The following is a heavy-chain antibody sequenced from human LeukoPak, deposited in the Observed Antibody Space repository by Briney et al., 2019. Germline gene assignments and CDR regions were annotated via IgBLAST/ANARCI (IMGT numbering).Heavy chain of an antibody. CDR3: ARGSYYDFWSGPGPKLDY. CDR2: ISAYNGNT. J-gene: IGHJ4*02. CDR1: GYTFTSYG. V-gene: IGHV1-18*01. Sequence: ASVKVSCKASGYTFTSYGISWVRQAPGQGLEWMGWISAYNGNTNYAQKLQGRVTMTTDTSTSTAYMELRSLRSDDTAVYYCARGSYYDFWSGPGPKLDYWGEGALVTVSS. D-gene: IGHD3-3*01.